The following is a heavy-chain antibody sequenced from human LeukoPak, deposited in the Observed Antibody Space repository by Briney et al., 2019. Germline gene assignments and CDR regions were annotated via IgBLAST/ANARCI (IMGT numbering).Heavy chain of an antibody. J-gene: IGHJ4*02. Sequence: ASVKVSCKASGYTFTGYYMHWVRQAPGQGLEWMGWINPNSGGTNYAQKFQGRVTMTRDTSISTAYMELSRLRSDDTAVYYCARDGFMVRGIIDSWGQGTLVTVSS. D-gene: IGHD3-10*01. CDR3: ARDGFMVRGIIDS. CDR1: GYTFTGYY. V-gene: IGHV1-2*02. CDR2: INPNSGGT.